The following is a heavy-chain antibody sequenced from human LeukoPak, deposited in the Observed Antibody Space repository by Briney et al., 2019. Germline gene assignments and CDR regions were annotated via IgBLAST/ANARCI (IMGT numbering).Heavy chain of an antibody. CDR3: ARSYGSGAGHYYYYGMDV. D-gene: IGHD3-10*01. V-gene: IGHV4-59*01. CDR1: GGSISSYY. J-gene: IGHJ6*02. CDR2: IYYSGST. Sequence: SETLSLTCTVSGGSISSYYWSWIRQPPGKGLEWIGYIYYSGSTNYNPSLKSRVTIPVDTSKNQFSLKLSSVTAADTAVYYCARSYGSGAGHYYYYGMDVWGQGTTVTVSS.